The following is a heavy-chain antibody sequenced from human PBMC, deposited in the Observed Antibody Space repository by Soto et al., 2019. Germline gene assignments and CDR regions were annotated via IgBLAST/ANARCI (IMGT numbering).Heavy chain of an antibody. Sequence: GSVKVSCKASGYTFTSYGISWVRQAPGQGLEWMGWISAYNGNTKYSQKFQGRVTITRDTSASTAYMELSSLRSEDTAVYYCARDTTGYCSSTSCYAGYDYWGQGTLVTVSS. CDR2: ISAYNGNT. V-gene: IGHV1-18*01. D-gene: IGHD2-2*01. J-gene: IGHJ4*02. CDR3: ARDTTGYCSSTSCYAGYDY. CDR1: GYTFTSYG.